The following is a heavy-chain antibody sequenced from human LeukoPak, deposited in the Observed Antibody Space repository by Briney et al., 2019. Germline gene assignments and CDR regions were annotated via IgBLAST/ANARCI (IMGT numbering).Heavy chain of an antibody. V-gene: IGHV3-21*01. CDR3: ARGTGPVDY. Sequence: ELVSSIITSSSSIYYALSLKRRFNISRDNAKNSLYLQMNSLRAEDTAVYYCARGTGPVDYWGQGTLVTVSS. CDR2: IITSSSSI. D-gene: IGHD1-1*01. J-gene: IGHJ4*02.